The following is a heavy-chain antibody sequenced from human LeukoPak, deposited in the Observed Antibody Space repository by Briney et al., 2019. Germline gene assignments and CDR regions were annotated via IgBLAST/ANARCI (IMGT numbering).Heavy chain of an antibody. D-gene: IGHD1-26*01. Sequence: GRSLRLSCTASRFTFSSYAMHWVRQAPGKGLEWVAVILYDGSNKYYADSVKGRFTISRDNSKNTLYLQMNSLRAEDTAVYYCATSGATYYYYYMDVWGKGTTVTVSS. J-gene: IGHJ6*03. V-gene: IGHV3-30-3*01. CDR3: ATSGATYYYYYMDV. CDR2: ILYDGSNK. CDR1: RFTFSSYA.